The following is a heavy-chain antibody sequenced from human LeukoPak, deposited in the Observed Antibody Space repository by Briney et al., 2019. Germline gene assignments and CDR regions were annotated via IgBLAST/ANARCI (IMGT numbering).Heavy chain of an antibody. CDR3: ANLEDYGDYVGPNLYWYFDL. CDR1: GFTFSSYA. J-gene: IGHJ2*01. CDR2: ISGSGGST. V-gene: IGHV3-23*01. D-gene: IGHD4-17*01. Sequence: PGGSLRLSCAASGFTFSSYAMSWVRQAPGKGLEWVSAISGSGGSTYYADSVKGRFPISRDNSKNTLYLQMNSLRAEDTAVYYCANLEDYGDYVGPNLYWYFDLWGRGTLVTVSS.